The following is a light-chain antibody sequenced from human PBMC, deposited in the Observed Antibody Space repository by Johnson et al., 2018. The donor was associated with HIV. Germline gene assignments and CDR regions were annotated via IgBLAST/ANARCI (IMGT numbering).Light chain of an antibody. CDR3: GTWDSSLSAVYV. CDR1: DSNIGNNY. V-gene: IGLV1-51*02. J-gene: IGLJ1*01. CDR2: KNN. Sequence: QSVLTQPPSVSAAPGQKVTISCFGSDSNIGNNYVSWYQQLPGTPPKLLIFKNNERPSGIPDRFSGSKSGTSATLGITGLQTGDEADYYCGTWDSSLSAVYVFGTGTKVTVL.